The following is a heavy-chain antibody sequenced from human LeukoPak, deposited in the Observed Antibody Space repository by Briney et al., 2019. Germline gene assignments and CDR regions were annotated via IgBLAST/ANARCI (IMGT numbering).Heavy chain of an antibody. CDR2: IWYDGSNK. D-gene: IGHD6-6*01. CDR3: ARAESIDDDLLDY. V-gene: IGHV3-33*01. J-gene: IGHJ4*02. Sequence: PGGSLRLSCAASGFTFSSYGMHWVRQAPGKGLEWVAVIWYDGSNKYYADSVKGRFTISRDNSKNTLYLQMNSLRAEDMAVYYCARAESIDDDLLDYWGQGTLVTVSS. CDR1: GFTFSSYG.